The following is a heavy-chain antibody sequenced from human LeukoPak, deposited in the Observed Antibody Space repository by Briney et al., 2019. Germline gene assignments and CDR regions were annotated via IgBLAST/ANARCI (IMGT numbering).Heavy chain of an antibody. CDR2: MNPNSGNT. CDR3: ARWWSEANWFDP. Sequence: GASVKVSCKASGYTFTSYGISWVRQATGQGLEWMGWMNPNSGNTGYAQKFQGRVTMTRNTSISTAYMELSSLRSEDTAVYYCARWWSEANWFDPWGQGTLVTVSS. J-gene: IGHJ5*02. CDR1: GYTFTSYG. V-gene: IGHV1-8*02. D-gene: IGHD2-15*01.